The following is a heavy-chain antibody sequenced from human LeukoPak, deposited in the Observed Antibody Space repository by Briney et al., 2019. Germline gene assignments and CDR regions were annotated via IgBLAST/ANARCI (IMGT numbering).Heavy chain of an antibody. D-gene: IGHD3-3*01. CDR1: GYTFTGYY. CDR2: INPNSGGT. V-gene: IGHV1-2*02. CDR3: ARDLDYDFWSGPFYYFDY. J-gene: IGHJ4*02. Sequence: EASVKVSCKASGYTFTGYYMHWVRQAPGQGLEWMGWINPNSGGTNYAQKFQGRVTMTRDTSISTAYMELSRLRSDDTAVYYCARDLDYDFWSGPFYYFDYWGQGTLVTVSS.